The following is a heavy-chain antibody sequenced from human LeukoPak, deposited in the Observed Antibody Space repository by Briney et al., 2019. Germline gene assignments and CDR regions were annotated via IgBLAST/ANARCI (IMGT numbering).Heavy chain of an antibody. Sequence: SVQVSCKASGGTFSSYAISWVRQAPGQGLEWMGGIIPIFGTANYAQKFQGRVTITADESTSTAYMELSSLRSEDTAVYYCARDRVVVPAAIGGENYYYMDVWGKGTTVTVSS. V-gene: IGHV1-69*13. CDR2: IIPIFGTA. D-gene: IGHD2-2*01. CDR1: GGTFSSYA. CDR3: ARDRVVVPAAIGGENYYYMDV. J-gene: IGHJ6*03.